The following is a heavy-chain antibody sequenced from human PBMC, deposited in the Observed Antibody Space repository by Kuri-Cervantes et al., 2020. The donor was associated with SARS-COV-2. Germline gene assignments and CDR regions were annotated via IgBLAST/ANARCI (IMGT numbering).Heavy chain of an antibody. Sequence: GGSLRLSCAASGFTVSGNYMSWVRQAPEKGREWLSVFYTVDKTYYEDSVKGRVTISRDNSKNTVYLQMNSLRAEGTAVYYCGRDLGGVSGPFDHWGKGTLVPVSS. J-gene: IGHJ4*02. CDR2: FYTVDKT. D-gene: IGHD3-16*01. CDR3: GRDLGGVSGPFDH. V-gene: IGHV3-53*01. CDR1: GFTVSGNY.